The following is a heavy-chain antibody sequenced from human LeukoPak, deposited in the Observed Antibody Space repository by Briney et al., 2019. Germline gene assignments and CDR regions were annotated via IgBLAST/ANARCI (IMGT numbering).Heavy chain of an antibody. CDR1: GFTFSSYS. CDR3: ARAEGYYDSSGYLTDAFDI. CDR2: ISSSSSYI. D-gene: IGHD3-22*01. Sequence: GGSLRLSCAASGFTFSSYSMNWVRQAPGEGLEWVSSISSSSSYIYYADSVKGRFTISRDNAKNSLYLQVNSLRAEDTAVYYCARAEGYYDSSGYLTDAFDIWGQGTMVTVSS. V-gene: IGHV3-21*01. J-gene: IGHJ3*02.